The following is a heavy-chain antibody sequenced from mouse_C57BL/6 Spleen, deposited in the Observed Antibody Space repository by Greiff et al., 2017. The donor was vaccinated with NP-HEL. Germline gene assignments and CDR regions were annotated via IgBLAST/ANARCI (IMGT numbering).Heavy chain of an antibody. CDR2: INPNNGGT. Sequence: VQLQQSGPELVKPGASVKISCRASGYTFTDYYMNWVKQSHGKSLEWIGDINPNNGGTSYNQKFKGKATLTVDKSSSTAYMELRSLTSEDSAVYYCARAGYYGRYFDYWGQGTTLTVSS. J-gene: IGHJ2*01. D-gene: IGHD1-1*01. CDR3: ARAGYYGRYFDY. V-gene: IGHV1-26*01. CDR1: GYTFTDYY.